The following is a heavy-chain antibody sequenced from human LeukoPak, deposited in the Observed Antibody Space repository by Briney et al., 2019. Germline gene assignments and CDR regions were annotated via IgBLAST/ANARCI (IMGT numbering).Heavy chain of an antibody. D-gene: IGHD3-22*01. CDR2: ISDSGDRT. Sequence: PGGSLRLSCAASGFPYSNYAMPWVRQAPGKGLERVSGISDSGDRTYYADSVKGRFTISRDNSKNMLYLQMNSLRVEDTALYYCAKGLGTSGYHDYWGQGTLVTVSS. CDR1: GFPYSNYA. V-gene: IGHV3-23*01. CDR3: AKGLGTSGYHDY. J-gene: IGHJ4*02.